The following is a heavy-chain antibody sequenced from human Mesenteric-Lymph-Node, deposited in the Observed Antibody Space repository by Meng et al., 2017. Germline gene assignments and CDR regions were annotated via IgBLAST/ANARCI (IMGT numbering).Heavy chain of an antibody. Sequence: GGSLRLSCAASGFTFTDSGMSWLRQAPGKGLEGVSTVILSGAYTKYADSVKGSFTISRENSKNTLYLQMNSLRVEDTAVYFCAKSFGSGDFDSWGQGTLVTVSS. CDR1: GFTFTDSG. D-gene: IGHD3-10*01. J-gene: IGHJ4*02. V-gene: IGHV3-23*01. CDR3: AKSFGSGDFDS. CDR2: VILSGAYT.